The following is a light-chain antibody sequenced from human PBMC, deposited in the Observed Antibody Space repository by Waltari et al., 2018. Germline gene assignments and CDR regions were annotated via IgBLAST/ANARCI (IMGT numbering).Light chain of an antibody. J-gene: IGKJ1*01. CDR2: AAS. Sequence: EVVRTQFPATLSVSPGESATLSCRASRSVSRNIVWYQQRPGRAPRPLIYAASTRATDTPARFSGSGSGTEFSLTISRLQSEDFAVYYCQQFNDWPRTFGQGTRVEIK. V-gene: IGKV3-15*01. CDR1: RSVSRN. CDR3: QQFNDWPRT.